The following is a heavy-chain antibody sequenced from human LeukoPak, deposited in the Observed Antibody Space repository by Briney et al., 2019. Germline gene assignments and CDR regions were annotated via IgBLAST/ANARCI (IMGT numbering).Heavy chain of an antibody. CDR2: INHSGST. Sequence: PSETLSLTCAVYGGSFSGYYWSWVRQPPGKGLEWIGEINHSGSTNYNPSLYRRVTISVATSTTQFSLKLSSVTAADTAVYYCARGRPLRFGELVYYFDYWGQGTLVTVSS. D-gene: IGHD3-10*01. J-gene: IGHJ4*02. CDR3: ARGRPLRFGELVYYFDY. CDR1: GGSFSGYY. V-gene: IGHV4-34*01.